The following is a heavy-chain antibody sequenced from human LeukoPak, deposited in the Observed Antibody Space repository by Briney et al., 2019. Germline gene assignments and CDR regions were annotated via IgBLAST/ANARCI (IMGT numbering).Heavy chain of an antibody. Sequence: GGSLRLSCAASGFTFSSYGMHWVRQAPGKGLEWVAVISYDGSNKYYADSVKGRFTISRDNSKNTLYLQMNSLRAEDTAVYYCANNIIVGATDDYWGQGTLVTVSS. D-gene: IGHD1-26*01. J-gene: IGHJ4*02. CDR3: ANNIIVGATDDY. CDR2: ISYDGSNK. V-gene: IGHV3-30*18. CDR1: GFTFSSYG.